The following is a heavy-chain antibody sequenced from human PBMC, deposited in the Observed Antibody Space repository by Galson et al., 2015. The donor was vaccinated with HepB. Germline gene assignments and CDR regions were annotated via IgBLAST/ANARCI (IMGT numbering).Heavy chain of an antibody. D-gene: IGHD3-10*01. J-gene: IGHJ4*02. CDR2: ISGSGGST. Sequence: SLRLSCAASGFTFSSYAMSWVRQAPGKGLEWVSAISGSGGSTYYADSVKGRFTISRDNSKNTLYLQMNSLRAEDTAVYYCAKLVYYGSGYHYWGQGTLVTVSS. CDR3: AKLVYYGSGYHY. V-gene: IGHV3-23*01. CDR1: GFTFSSYA.